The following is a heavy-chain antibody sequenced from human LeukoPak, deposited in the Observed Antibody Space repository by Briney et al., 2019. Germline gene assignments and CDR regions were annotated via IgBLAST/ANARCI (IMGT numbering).Heavy chain of an antibody. D-gene: IGHD3-22*01. CDR3: AREYDSSGYPFDY. J-gene: IGHJ4*02. Sequence: PSETLSLTYTVSGYSISSGYYWGWIRQPPGKGLEWIGSIYHSGSTYYNPSLKSRVTISVDTSKNQFSLKLSSVTAADTAVYYCAREYDSSGYPFDYWGQGTLVTVSS. CDR2: IYHSGST. V-gene: IGHV4-38-2*02. CDR1: GYSISSGYY.